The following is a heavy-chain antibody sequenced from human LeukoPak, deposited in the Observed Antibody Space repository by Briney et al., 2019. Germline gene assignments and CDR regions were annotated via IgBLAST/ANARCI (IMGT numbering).Heavy chain of an antibody. CDR2: ISGGGDNT. CDR3: AKFEGALLGNYYMDV. J-gene: IGHJ6*03. CDR1: GFPFSDFA. V-gene: IGHV3-23*01. Sequence: GGSLRLSCAVSGFPFSDFAVSWVRQAPGKGLEWVSIISGGGDNTYFADSVKGRFTISRDNSKNTLFPQMVSLRAEDTAVYYCAKFEGALLGNYYMDVWGKGTTVTVSS.